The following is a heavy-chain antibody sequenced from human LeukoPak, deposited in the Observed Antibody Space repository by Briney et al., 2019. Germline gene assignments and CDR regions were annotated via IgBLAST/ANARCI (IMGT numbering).Heavy chain of an antibody. CDR3: ARAEDIVLMVYAPFFDY. D-gene: IGHD2-8*01. CDR2: INPNSGGT. J-gene: IGHJ4*02. CDR1: GYTFTGYY. Sequence: GASVKVSCKASGYTFTGYYMHWVRQAPGQGLEWMGWINPNSGGTNYALKFQGRVTMTRDTSISTAYMELSRLRSDDTAVYYCARAEDIVLMVYAPFFDYWGQGTLVTVSS. V-gene: IGHV1-2*02.